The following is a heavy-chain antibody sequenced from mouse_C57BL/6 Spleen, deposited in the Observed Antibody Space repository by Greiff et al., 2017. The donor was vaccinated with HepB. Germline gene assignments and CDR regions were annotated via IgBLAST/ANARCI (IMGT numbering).Heavy chain of an antibody. J-gene: IGHJ1*03. Sequence: EVKLVESEGGLVQPGSSMKLSCTASGFTFSDYYMAWVRQVPEKGLEWVANINYDGSSTYYLDSLKSRFIISRDNAKNILYLQMSSLKSEDTATYYCAREGEYFDVWGTGTTVTVSS. CDR2: INYDGSST. CDR1: GFTFSDYY. V-gene: IGHV5-16*01. CDR3: AREGEYFDV.